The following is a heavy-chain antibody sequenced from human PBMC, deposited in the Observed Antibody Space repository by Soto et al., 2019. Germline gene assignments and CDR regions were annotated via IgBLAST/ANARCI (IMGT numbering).Heavy chain of an antibody. V-gene: IGHV3-7*01. J-gene: IGHJ6*02. CDR2: IKQDGSEK. CDR3: AGQKDSYYYYGMDV. CDR1: GFTFSSYW. Sequence: EVQLVESGGGLVQPGGSLRLSCAASGFTFSSYWMSWVRQAPGKGLEWVANIKQDGSEKYYVDSVKGRFTISRDNAKNSLYLQMNSLRAEDTAVYYCAGQKDSYYYYGMDVWGRGTTVTGSS.